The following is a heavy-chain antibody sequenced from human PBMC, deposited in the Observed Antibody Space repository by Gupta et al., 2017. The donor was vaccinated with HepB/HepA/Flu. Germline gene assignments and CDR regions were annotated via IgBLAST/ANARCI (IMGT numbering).Heavy chain of an antibody. D-gene: IGHD4-11*01. CDR2: IIPIFGTA. V-gene: IGHV1-69*01. CDR1: GGTFSSYA. J-gene: IGHJ5*02. CDR3: ARERTTQKIYSNYHIPHNQGFDP. Sequence: QLQLVQSGAEVKNPGSSVKVSCKASGGTFSSYAISWVRQAPGQGLEWMGGIIPIFGTANYAQKVQGRVTITADESTSTAYMELSSLRSEDTAVYYCARERTTQKIYSNYHIPHNQGFDPWGQGTLVTGSS.